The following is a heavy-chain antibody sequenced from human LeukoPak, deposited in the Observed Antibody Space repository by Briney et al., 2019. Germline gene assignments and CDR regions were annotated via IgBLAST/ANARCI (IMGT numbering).Heavy chain of an antibody. J-gene: IGHJ5*02. Sequence: SETLSLTCAVYGGSFSGYYWSWIRQPPGKGLEWIGEINPSGSTNSNPSLKSRVTISVDTSKNQFSLKLSSVTAADTAVYYCARRLGYCSSTSCYGDNWFDPWGQGTLVTVSS. CDR2: INPSGST. D-gene: IGHD2-2*01. CDR3: ARRLGYCSSTSCYGDNWFDP. V-gene: IGHV4-34*01. CDR1: GGSFSGYY.